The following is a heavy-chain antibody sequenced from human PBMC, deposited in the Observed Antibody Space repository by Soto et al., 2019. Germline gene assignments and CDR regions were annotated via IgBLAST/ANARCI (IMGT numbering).Heavy chain of an antibody. CDR2: IYYSGST. V-gene: IGHV4-59*08. J-gene: IGHJ4*02. D-gene: IGHD3-10*01. CDR3: ARHNYGSGSTYFDY. CDR1: GGSLSSYY. Sequence: SGTLSLTCPVSGGSLSSYYWSWIRQPPGKGLEWIGYIYYSGSTNYNPSLKSRVTISVDTSKNQFSLKLNSMTAADTAVYYCARHNYGSGSTYFDYWGQGTLVTVSS.